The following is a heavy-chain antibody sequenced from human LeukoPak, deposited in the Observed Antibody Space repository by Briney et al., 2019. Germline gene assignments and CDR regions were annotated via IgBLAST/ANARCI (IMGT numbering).Heavy chain of an antibody. D-gene: IGHD3-22*01. Sequence: GGSLRLSCAASGFTFSCYSMNWVRQAPGKGLEWVSSISSSSSYIYYADSVKGRFTISRDNAKNSLYLQMNSLRAEDTAVYYCAREDDSSGYYFDYWGQGTLVTVSS. J-gene: IGHJ4*02. CDR1: GFTFSCYS. CDR2: ISSSSSYI. CDR3: AREDDSSGYYFDY. V-gene: IGHV3-21*01.